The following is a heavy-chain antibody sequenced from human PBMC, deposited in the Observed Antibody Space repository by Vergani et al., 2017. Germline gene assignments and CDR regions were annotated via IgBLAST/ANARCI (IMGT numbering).Heavy chain of an antibody. D-gene: IGHD6-13*01. CDR3: ARLSLRRGVFEAFDI. CDR2: INPNSGGT. J-gene: IGHJ3*02. Sequence: QVQLVQSGAEVKKPGASVKVSCKASGYTFTGYYMHWVRQAPGQGLEWMGWINPNSGGTNYAQKFQGRVTMTRDTSISTAYMELSRLRSDDTAVYYCARLSLRRGVFEAFDIWGQGTMVTVSS. V-gene: IGHV1-2*02. CDR1: GYTFTGYY.